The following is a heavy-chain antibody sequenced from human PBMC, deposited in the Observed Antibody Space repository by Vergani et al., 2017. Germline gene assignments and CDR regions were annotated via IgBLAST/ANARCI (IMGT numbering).Heavy chain of an antibody. Sequence: QLQLQESGPGLVKPSATLSLTCSVSGASIRSSNYYWGWIRQPPGKGLEWIASIYYSGSTYYNQSLKSRVTISVDTSKHQFSLKLSSVTAADTAVYFCARHSTVEWLVKLGWIDPWGQGILVTVSS. CDR2: IYYSGST. CDR3: ARHSTVEWLVKLGWIDP. D-gene: IGHD6-19*01. J-gene: IGHJ5*02. V-gene: IGHV4-39*01. CDR1: GASIRSSNYY.